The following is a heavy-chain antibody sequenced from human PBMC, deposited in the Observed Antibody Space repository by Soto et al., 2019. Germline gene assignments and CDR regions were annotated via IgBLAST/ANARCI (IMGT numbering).Heavy chain of an antibody. D-gene: IGHD3-10*01. CDR1: GFTVSSNY. CDR2: IYSGGST. CDR3: ARGGTMALDY. V-gene: IGHV3-66*01. Sequence: SGGSLRLSCAASGFTVSSNYMSWVRQAPGKGLEWASVIYSGGSTYYADSVKGRFTISRDNSKNTLYLQMNSLRADDTAVYYCARGGTMALDYWGQGTLVTVSS. J-gene: IGHJ4*02.